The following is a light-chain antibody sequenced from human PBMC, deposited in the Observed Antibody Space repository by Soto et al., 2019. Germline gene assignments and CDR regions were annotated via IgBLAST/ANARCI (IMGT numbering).Light chain of an antibody. J-gene: IGKJ4*01. V-gene: IGKV1-5*03. Sequence: DIQMTQSPSTLSASVGDRVTITCRASQSVSSWLAWYQQKPGKAPKLLIYKASSLESGVPSRFSGSESGTEFTLTISSLQPDDFATYYCQQYSGYSLTFGGGTKVQI. CDR2: KAS. CDR3: QQYSGYSLT. CDR1: QSVSSW.